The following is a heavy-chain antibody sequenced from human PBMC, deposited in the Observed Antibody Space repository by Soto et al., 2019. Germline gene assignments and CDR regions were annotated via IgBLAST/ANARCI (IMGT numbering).Heavy chain of an antibody. J-gene: IGHJ4*02. D-gene: IGHD3-3*01. Sequence: QVQLVQSGAEVKKPGSSVKVSCKAYGGTFSSYAISWVRQAPGQGHEWMGGIIPIFGTANYAQKFQGRVTITADESTSTAYMELSSLRSDDTAVYYCAGGVFGVANEVEFDYWGQGTLVTVSS. CDR3: AGGVFGVANEVEFDY. CDR1: GGTFSSYA. CDR2: IIPIFGTA. V-gene: IGHV1-69*01.